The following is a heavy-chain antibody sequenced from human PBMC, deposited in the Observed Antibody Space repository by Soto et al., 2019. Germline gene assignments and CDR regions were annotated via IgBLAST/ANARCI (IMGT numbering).Heavy chain of an antibody. CDR2: INHSGST. Sequence: PSETLSLTCAVYGGSFSGYYWSWIRQPPGKGLEWIGEINHSGSTNYNPSLKSRVTISVDTSKNQFSLKLSSVTAADTAVEYCASLRGYSYGYYYYGMDVWGQGTTVT. CDR3: ASLRGYSYGYYYYGMDV. D-gene: IGHD5-18*01. J-gene: IGHJ6*02. V-gene: IGHV4-34*01. CDR1: GGSFSGYY.